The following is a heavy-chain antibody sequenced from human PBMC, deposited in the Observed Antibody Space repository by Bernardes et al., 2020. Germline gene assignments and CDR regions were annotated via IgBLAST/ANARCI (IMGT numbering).Heavy chain of an antibody. CDR3: ARDRITIFGVVPWAFDI. CDR1: GGSVSSGSYY. D-gene: IGHD3-3*01. V-gene: IGHV4-61*01. CDR2: IYYSGST. Sequence: SETLSLTCTVSGGSVSSGSYYWSWLRQPPGKGLEWIGYIYYSGSTNYNPSLKSRVTISVDTSKNQFSLKLSSVTAADTAVYYCARDRITIFGVVPWAFDIWGQGTMVTVSS. J-gene: IGHJ3*02.